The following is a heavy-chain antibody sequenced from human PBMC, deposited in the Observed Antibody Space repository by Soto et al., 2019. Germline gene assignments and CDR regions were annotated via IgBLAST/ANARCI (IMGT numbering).Heavy chain of an antibody. CDR1: GHSISSYF. V-gene: IGHV4-59*08. J-gene: IGHJ3*01. Sequence: SETLSLTCTVSGHSISSYFWTWIRQPSGKALEWIGYMFHSGRTNYIPSLTSRVTMSADTSNNQFSLTLTSVTAADTAVYYCAKAVKYYDSTGYDAFAVWGQGIMVTVS. CDR2: MFHSGRT. CDR3: AKAVKYYDSTGYDAFAV. D-gene: IGHD3-22*01.